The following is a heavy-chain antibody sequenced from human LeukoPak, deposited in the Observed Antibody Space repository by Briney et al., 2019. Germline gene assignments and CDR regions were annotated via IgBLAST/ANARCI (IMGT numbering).Heavy chain of an antibody. CDR3: AREVTGIAAAGTRERYFDY. D-gene: IGHD6-13*01. V-gene: IGHV1-46*01. J-gene: IGHJ4*02. Sequence: ASVKVSCKASEYTFTGYYMHWVRQAPGQGLEWMGIINPSGGSTSYAQKFQGRVTMTRDTSTSTVYMELSSLRSEDTAVYYCAREVTGIAAAGTRERYFDYWGQGTLVTVSS. CDR1: EYTFTGYY. CDR2: INPSGGST.